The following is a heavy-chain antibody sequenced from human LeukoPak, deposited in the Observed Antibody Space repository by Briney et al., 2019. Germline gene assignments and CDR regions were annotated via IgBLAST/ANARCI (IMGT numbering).Heavy chain of an antibody. D-gene: IGHD3-9*01. CDR3: ASGIYDILTRLDYYYGMDV. CDR1: GYTFTGYY. J-gene: IGHJ6*02. V-gene: IGHV1-2*02. CDR2: INPNSGGT. Sequence: ASVKVSCKASGYTFTGYYMHWVRQAPGQGLEWMGWINPNSGGTNYAQKFQGRATMTRDTSISTAYMELSRLRSDDTAVYYCASGIYDILTRLDYYYGMDVWGQGTTVTVSS.